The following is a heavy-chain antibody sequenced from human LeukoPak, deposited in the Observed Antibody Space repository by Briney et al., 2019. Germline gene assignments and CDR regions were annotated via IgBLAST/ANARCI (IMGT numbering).Heavy chain of an antibody. CDR2: ISAYNGNT. V-gene: IGHV1-18*04. CDR1: GYTFTSYG. CDR3: ARGPISLWFGDLFIY. J-gene: IGHJ4*02. Sequence: ASVKVSCKASGYTFTSYGISWVRQAPGQGLEWMGWISAYNGNTNYAQKLQGRVTMTTDTFTSTAYMELRSLRSDDTAVYYCARGPISLWFGDLFIYWGQGTLVTVSS. D-gene: IGHD3-10*01.